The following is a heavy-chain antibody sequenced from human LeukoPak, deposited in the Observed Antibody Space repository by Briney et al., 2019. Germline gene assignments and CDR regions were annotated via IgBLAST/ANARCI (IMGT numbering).Heavy chain of an antibody. V-gene: IGHV3-30*18. CDR2: ISYDGSNK. CDR3: AKDGGQEDYFDY. Sequence: GGSLRLSCAASGFTFSSYGMHWVRQAPGKGLEWEAVISYDGSNKYYADSVKGRFTISRDNSKNTLYLQMNSLRAEDTAVYYCAKDGGQEDYFDYWGQGTLVTVSS. D-gene: IGHD3-16*01. J-gene: IGHJ4*02. CDR1: GFTFSSYG.